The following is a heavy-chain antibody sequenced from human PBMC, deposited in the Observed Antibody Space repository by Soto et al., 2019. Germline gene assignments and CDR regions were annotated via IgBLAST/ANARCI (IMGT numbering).Heavy chain of an antibody. D-gene: IGHD3-16*02. CDR3: AKVLEDYDYIWGSYRSAPGY. Sequence: GGSLRLSCAASGFTFSDYYMSWIRQAPGKGLEWVSDISGSGSSTYYADSVKGRFTISRDNSKNTLYLQMNSLRAEDTAVYYCAKVLEDYDYIWGSYRSAPGYWGQGTLVTVSS. CDR1: GFTFSDYY. J-gene: IGHJ4*02. CDR2: ISGSGSST. V-gene: IGHV3-23*01.